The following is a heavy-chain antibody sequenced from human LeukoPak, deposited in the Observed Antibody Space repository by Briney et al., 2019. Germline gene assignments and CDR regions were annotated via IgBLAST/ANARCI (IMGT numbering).Heavy chain of an antibody. J-gene: IGHJ6*02. D-gene: IGHD3-16*02. CDR3: ARGLSIYDYVWGSYRYRPYGMDV. CDR1: GGSFSGYY. V-gene: IGHV4-34*01. CDR2: INHSGST. Sequence: SETLSLTCAVYGGSFSGYYWSWIRQPPGKGLEWIGEINHSGSTNYNPSLKSRVTISVDTSKNQSSLKLSSVTAADTAVYYCARGLSIYDYVWGSYRYRPYGMDVWGQGTTVTVSS.